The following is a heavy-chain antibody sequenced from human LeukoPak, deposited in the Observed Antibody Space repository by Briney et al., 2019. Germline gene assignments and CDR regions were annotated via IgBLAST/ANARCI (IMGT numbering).Heavy chain of an antibody. CDR2: ISYSGST. CDR3: ARYGMATIQFFDY. V-gene: IGHV4-59*01. Sequence: KPSETLSLTWTVSGGSISAYYWSWIRQPPGKGLEWVGYISYSGSTKYNPSLKSRVTISVDTSTNPLSLKLSSVTAADTAVYYCARYGMATIQFFDYWGQGTLFTVSS. J-gene: IGHJ4*02. CDR1: GGSISAYY. D-gene: IGHD5-24*01.